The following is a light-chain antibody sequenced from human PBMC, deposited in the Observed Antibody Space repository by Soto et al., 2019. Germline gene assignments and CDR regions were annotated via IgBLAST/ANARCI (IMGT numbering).Light chain of an antibody. CDR3: QQRSKWPLT. CDR1: QSVSSY. Sequence: EIVLTQSPATLSLSPGARATLSCRASQSVSSYLAWYQQKPGQAPRLLIYDASNRATGIPARFSGSGSGTDFTLTISSLEPEDFAVYYCQQRSKWPLTFGGGTKVDIK. V-gene: IGKV3-11*01. J-gene: IGKJ4*01. CDR2: DAS.